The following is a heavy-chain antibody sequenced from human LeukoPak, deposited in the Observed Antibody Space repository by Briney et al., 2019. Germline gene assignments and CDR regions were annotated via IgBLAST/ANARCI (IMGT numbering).Heavy chain of an antibody. CDR1: GYTFTTNA. CDR3: ARGPRYYGSGTYYFDY. Sequence: LWASVKVSCTASGYTFTTNAMNWVRQAPGQGLEWMGWINTNTGNPTYAQGFTGRFVFSLDTSVSTAYLQISSLKAEDTAVYYCARGPRYYGSGTYYFDYWGQGTLVTVSS. J-gene: IGHJ4*02. V-gene: IGHV7-4-1*02. D-gene: IGHD3-10*01. CDR2: INTNTGNP.